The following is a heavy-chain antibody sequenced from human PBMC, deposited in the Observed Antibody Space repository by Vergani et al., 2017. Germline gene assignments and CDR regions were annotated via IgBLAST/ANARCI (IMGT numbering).Heavy chain of an antibody. Sequence: EVQLVQSGAEVKKPGESLKTSCKGSGYSFTSYWIGWVRQMPGKGLEWMGIIYPGDSDNRYSPTFQGQVTISAAKAISTAYLQWSSLKASDTAMYYCARRYSSSWDGDYWGQGTLVTVSS. V-gene: IGHV5-51*01. D-gene: IGHD6-13*01. CDR2: IYPGDSDN. J-gene: IGHJ4*02. CDR1: GYSFTSYW. CDR3: ARRYSSSWDGDY.